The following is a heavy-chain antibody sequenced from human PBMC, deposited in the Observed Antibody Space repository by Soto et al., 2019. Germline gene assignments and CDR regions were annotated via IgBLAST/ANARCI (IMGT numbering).Heavy chain of an antibody. CDR3: ASPNRSGNGMDV. V-gene: IGHV5-10-1*01. D-gene: IGHD3-10*01. Sequence: GESLKISCKGSGYSFTSYWISWVRQMPGKGLEWMGRIDPSDSYTNYSPSFQGHVAISADKSISTAYLQWSSLKASDTAMYYCASPNRSGNGMDVWGQGTTVTVSS. CDR1: GYSFTSYW. J-gene: IGHJ6*02. CDR2: IDPSDSYT.